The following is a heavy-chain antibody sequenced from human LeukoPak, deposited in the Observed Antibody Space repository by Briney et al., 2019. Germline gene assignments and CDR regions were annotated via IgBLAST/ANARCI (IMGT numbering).Heavy chain of an antibody. D-gene: IGHD6-25*01. J-gene: IGHJ4*02. CDR1: GFSFSTYA. V-gene: IGHV3-23*01. CDR3: ARDRAAFDS. CDR2: ITGRVGNT. Sequence: PGGSLRLSCAASGFSFSTYAMHWVRQAPGKGLQWVSGITGRVGNTYYADSVEGRFTISRDNSKNTLSLQMDSLRAEDTAVYYCARDRAAFDSWGQGTLVTVSS.